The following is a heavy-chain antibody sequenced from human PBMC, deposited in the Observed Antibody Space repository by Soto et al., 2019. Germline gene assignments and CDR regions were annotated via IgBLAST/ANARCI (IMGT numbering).Heavy chain of an antibody. CDR1: GFSLSDHY. CDR3: ADVTWNRDYVP. D-gene: IGHD4-17*01. CDR2: IRNEPYGYTT. V-gene: IGHV3-72*01. J-gene: IGHJ5*02. Sequence: EVQLVASGGGLVQPGGSLRLSCVASGFSLSDHYMDWVRQAPGKGLEWLGLIRNEPYGYTTNYAASVKGRFTISRDDSKNSMFLQMDSLTAADAAIYYCADVTWNRDYVPWGQGTMVTVSS.